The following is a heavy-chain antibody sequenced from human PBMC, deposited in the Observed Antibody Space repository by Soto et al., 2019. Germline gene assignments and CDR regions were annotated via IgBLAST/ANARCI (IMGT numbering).Heavy chain of an antibody. Sequence: SETLSLTCAVYGGSFSGYYWIWIRQPPGKGLEWIGEINHSGSTNYNPSLKSRVTISVDTSKNQFSLKLSSVTAADTAVYYCARKEMYYDFWSGYYYWYFDLWGRGTLVTVSS. CDR2: INHSGST. D-gene: IGHD3-3*01. CDR3: ARKEMYYDFWSGYYYWYFDL. V-gene: IGHV4-34*01. J-gene: IGHJ2*01. CDR1: GGSFSGYY.